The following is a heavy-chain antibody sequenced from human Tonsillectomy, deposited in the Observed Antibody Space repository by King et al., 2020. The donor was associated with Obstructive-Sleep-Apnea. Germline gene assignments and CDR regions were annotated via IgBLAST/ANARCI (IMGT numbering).Heavy chain of an antibody. CDR2: IYYSGST. Sequence: QVQLQESGPGLVKPSETLSLTCTVSGGSISSYYWSWIRQPPGKGLEWIGYIYYSGSTNYNPSLKSRVTISVDTSKNQFSLKLSSVTAADTAVYYCARATDFWSGYPRGMDVWGQGTTVTVSS. D-gene: IGHD3-3*01. V-gene: IGHV4-59*01. CDR3: ARATDFWSGYPRGMDV. J-gene: IGHJ6*02. CDR1: GGSISSYY.